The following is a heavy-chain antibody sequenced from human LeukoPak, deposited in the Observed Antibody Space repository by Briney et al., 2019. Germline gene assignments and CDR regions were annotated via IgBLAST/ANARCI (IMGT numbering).Heavy chain of an antibody. D-gene: IGHD4-23*01. J-gene: IGHJ4*02. CDR2: IEGSNDNT. CDR3: AKDLLRWSFDH. Sequence: QPGGSLRLSCAASGFIISRNAMSWVRLVPGKGLEWVSAIEGSNDNTHYADSVKGRFTVSRDISKNTLCLQMNSLRAEDTARYYCAKDLLRWSFDHWGQGTLVTVSS. CDR1: GFIISRNA. V-gene: IGHV3-23*01.